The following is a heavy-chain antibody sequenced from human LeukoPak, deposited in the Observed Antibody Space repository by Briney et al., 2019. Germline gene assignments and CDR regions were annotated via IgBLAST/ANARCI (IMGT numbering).Heavy chain of an antibody. CDR2: INHSGST. V-gene: IGHV4-34*01. Sequence: KPSETLSLTCAVYGGSFGGYYWSWIRQPPGKGLEWIGEINHSGSTNYSPSLKSRVTMSVDTSKNQFSLKLSSVTAADTAMYYCARVGLQIVVVPAATTQTTYYYYMDVWDTGTTVTVSS. CDR3: ARVGLQIVVVPAATTQTTYYYYMDV. J-gene: IGHJ6*03. D-gene: IGHD2-2*01. CDR1: GGSFGGYY.